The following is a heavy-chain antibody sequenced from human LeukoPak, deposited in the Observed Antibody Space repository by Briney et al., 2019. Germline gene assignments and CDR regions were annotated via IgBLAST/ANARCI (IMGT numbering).Heavy chain of an antibody. CDR2: IYYSGST. CDR1: GDSISSYY. D-gene: IGHD5-18*01. V-gene: IGHV4-59*12. J-gene: IGHJ4*02. Sequence: SETLSLTCTVSGDSISSYYWSWIRQPPGKGLEWIGYIYYSGSTNYNPSLESRLTISLDTSKNQFSLKLSSVTAADTAVYYCAREQGISAMFDYWGQGTLVTVSS. CDR3: AREQGISAMFDY.